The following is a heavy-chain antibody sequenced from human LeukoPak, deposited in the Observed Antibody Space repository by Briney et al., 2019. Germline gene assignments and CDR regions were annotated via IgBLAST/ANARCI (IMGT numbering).Heavy chain of an antibody. Sequence: ASVKVSCKASGYTFTSYDINWVRQATGKGLEWMGWMNPNSGNTGYAQKFQGRVTKTRNTSISTAYMELSSLRSEDTAVYYCARFYDFWSGYYTSYNWFDPWGQGTLVTVSS. CDR2: MNPNSGNT. D-gene: IGHD3-3*01. V-gene: IGHV1-8*02. CDR3: ARFYDFWSGYYTSYNWFDP. CDR1: GYTFTSYD. J-gene: IGHJ5*02.